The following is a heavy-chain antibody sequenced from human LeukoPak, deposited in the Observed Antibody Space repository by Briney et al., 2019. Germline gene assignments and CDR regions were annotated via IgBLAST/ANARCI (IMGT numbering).Heavy chain of an antibody. V-gene: IGHV1-2*06. J-gene: IGHJ4*02. Sequence: ASVKVSCKASGYTFTGYYMHWVRQAPGQGLEWMGRINPNSGGTNYAQKFQGRVTMTRDTSISTAYMELSRLRSDDTAVYYCAVVGYSRGWYFDYWGQGTLVTVSS. CDR1: GYTFTGYY. CDR3: AVVGYSRGWYFDY. D-gene: IGHD6-19*01. CDR2: INPNSGGT.